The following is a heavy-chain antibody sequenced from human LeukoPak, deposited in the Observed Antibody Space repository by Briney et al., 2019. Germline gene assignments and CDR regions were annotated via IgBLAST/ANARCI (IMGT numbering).Heavy chain of an antibody. Sequence: ASVKVSCKTSGYTFTDYCMHWVRQAPGQGLEWMGWINPKSGGTNFAQTFQGRVTMTRDTSISPAYMELSRLTSDDTAVYYCATVAGQGEGELLWFGEGIDYWGQGTLVTVSS. V-gene: IGHV1-2*02. CDR1: GYTFTDYC. CDR2: INPKSGGT. D-gene: IGHD3-10*01. J-gene: IGHJ4*02. CDR3: ATVAGQGEGELLWFGEGIDY.